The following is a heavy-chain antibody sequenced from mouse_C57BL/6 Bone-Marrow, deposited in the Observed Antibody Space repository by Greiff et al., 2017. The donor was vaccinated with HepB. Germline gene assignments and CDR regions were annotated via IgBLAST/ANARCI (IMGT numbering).Heavy chain of an antibody. Sequence: LVESGAELARPGASVKLSCKASGYTFTSYGISWVKQRTGQGLEWIGEIYPRSGNTYYNEKFKGKATLTADKSSSTAYMELRSLTSEDSAVYFCAREADDYYGSSYCDYWGQGTTLTVSS. CDR3: AREADDYYGSSYCDY. CDR2: IYPRSGNT. V-gene: IGHV1-81*01. CDR1: GYTFTSYG. J-gene: IGHJ2*01. D-gene: IGHD1-1*01.